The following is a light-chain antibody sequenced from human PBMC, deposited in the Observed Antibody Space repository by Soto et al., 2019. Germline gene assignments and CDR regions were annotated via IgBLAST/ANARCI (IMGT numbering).Light chain of an antibody. J-gene: IGKJ2*01. CDR2: GAS. CDR3: QQYGSSPYT. V-gene: IGKV3-20*01. Sequence: ETVLTQSPGTLSLSPGERATLSCRASQSVSNNNLAWYQQKPGQAPRLLISGASSRATGIPERFSGSGFVTDVTLTISRLEPEDFAVYYCQQYGSSPYTFGQVTKLEI. CDR1: QSVSNNN.